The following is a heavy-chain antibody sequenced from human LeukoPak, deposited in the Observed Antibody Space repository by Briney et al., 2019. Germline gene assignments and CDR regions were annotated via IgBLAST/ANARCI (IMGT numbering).Heavy chain of an antibody. J-gene: IGHJ3*02. V-gene: IGHV3-30*04. D-gene: IGHD5-18*01. Sequence: PGGSLRLSCAASGFPFSGYAMHWVRQAPGKGLEWVAVMSYDGVNNYYADSVKGRFSISRDNSKSTLYLQMHSPRPEDTAIYYCTRDRGRYNYASDDAFDIWGQGTRVTVSS. CDR3: TRDRGRYNYASDDAFDI. CDR2: MSYDGVNN. CDR1: GFPFSGYA.